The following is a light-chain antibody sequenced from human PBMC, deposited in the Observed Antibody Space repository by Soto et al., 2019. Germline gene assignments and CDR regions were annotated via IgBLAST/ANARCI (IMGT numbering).Light chain of an antibody. CDR2: AAS. CDR3: QQDGSSPPFT. V-gene: IGKV3-20*01. J-gene: IGKJ3*01. CDR1: QSVSSSY. Sequence: EIVLTQSPGTLSLSPGERATLSCRASQSVSSSYLAWYQQKPGQAPRLLIYAASSRATGIPDRFSGSGSGTDFTLTISRLEPEDFAVYYCQQDGSSPPFTCGPGTKVDIE.